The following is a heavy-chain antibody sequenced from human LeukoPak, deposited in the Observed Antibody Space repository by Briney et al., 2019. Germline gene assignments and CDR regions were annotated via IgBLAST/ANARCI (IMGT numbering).Heavy chain of an antibody. CDR1: GYTFTSYD. CDR2: MKPNSGNT. CDR3: ARGKYCSSTSCFPTLYYYYMDV. D-gene: IGHD2-2*01. J-gene: IGHJ6*03. Sequence: ASVKVSCKASGYTFTSYDINWVRQATGQGLEWMGWMKPNSGNTGYAQKFQGRVTMTRNTSISTAYMELSSLRSEDTAVYYCARGKYCSSTSCFPTLYYYYMDVWGKGTTVTVSS. V-gene: IGHV1-8*01.